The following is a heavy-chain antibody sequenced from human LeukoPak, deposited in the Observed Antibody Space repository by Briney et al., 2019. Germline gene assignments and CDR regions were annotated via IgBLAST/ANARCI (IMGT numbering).Heavy chain of an antibody. J-gene: IGHJ4*02. CDR2: IIPIFGTA. D-gene: IGHD3-22*01. Sequence: SVKVSCKASGGTFSSYAISWVRQAPGQGLEWMGGIIPIFGTANYAQKFQGRVTITADESTSTAYMELSSLRSEDTAVYYCATKYYYDSSGYYYDFDYWGQGTLVTVSS. CDR1: GGTFSSYA. CDR3: ATKYYYDSSGYYYDFDY. V-gene: IGHV1-69*13.